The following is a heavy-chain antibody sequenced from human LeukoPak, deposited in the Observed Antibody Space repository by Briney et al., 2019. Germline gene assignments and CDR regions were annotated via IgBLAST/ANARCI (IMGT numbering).Heavy chain of an antibody. V-gene: IGHV1-2*02. CDR2: INPNTGGT. J-gene: IGHJ4*02. CDR3: AGGLTSGSDY. D-gene: IGHD3-16*01. CDR1: GYTFTDSY. Sequence: ASVKVSCKASGYTFTDSYMHWVRQAPGQGLEWMGWINPNTGGTNYAQKFQGRVTMTRDTSISTAYMELSRLRSVDTAVYYCAGGLTSGSDYWGQGTLVTVSS.